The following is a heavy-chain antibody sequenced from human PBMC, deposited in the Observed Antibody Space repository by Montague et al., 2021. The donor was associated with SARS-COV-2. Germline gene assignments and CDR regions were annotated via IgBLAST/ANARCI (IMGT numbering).Heavy chain of an antibody. Sequence: SETLSLTCAVYGGSFSGYYWSWIRQPPGKGLEWIGEINHSGSTNYNTSLKSRVTISVDTSKNQFSLKLSSVTAADAAVYFCARGFRSVVPAVLGVAFDYYYYMDVWGQGTTVTVSS. CDR1: GGSFSGYY. CDR2: INHSGST. J-gene: IGHJ6*02. CDR3: ARGFRSVVPAVLGVAFDYYYYMDV. V-gene: IGHV4-34*01. D-gene: IGHD2-2*01.